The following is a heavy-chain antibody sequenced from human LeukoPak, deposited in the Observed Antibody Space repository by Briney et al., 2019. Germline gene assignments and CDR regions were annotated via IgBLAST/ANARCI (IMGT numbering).Heavy chain of an antibody. CDR1: GYTFTSYG. V-gene: IGHV1-18*01. J-gene: IGHJ4*02. CDR2: ISAYNGHT. Sequence: ASVKVSCKASGYTFTSYGISWVRQAPGQGLEWMGWISAYNGHTNSAQNLQGRVTMTTDTSTSTAYMELRSLRSDDTAVYYCARGIPSPYSSSWYDYWGQGTLVTVSS. CDR3: ARGIPSPYSSSWYDY. D-gene: IGHD6-13*01.